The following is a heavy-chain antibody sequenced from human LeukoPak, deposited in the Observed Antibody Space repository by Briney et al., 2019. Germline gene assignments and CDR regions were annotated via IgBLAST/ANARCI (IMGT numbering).Heavy chain of an antibody. Sequence: ASVKVSCKASGYTFTGYYMHWVRQAPGQGLEWMGWINPNSGGTNYAQKFQGRVTMTRDTSISTAYMELRSLRSDDTAVYYCARDQYQLLTSHDAFDIRGQGTMVTVSS. CDR1: GYTFTGYY. J-gene: IGHJ3*02. CDR3: ARDQYQLLTSHDAFDI. D-gene: IGHD2-2*01. V-gene: IGHV1-2*02. CDR2: INPNSGGT.